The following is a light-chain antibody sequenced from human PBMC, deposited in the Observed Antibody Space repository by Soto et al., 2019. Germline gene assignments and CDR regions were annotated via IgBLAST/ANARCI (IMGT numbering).Light chain of an antibody. V-gene: IGLV1-40*01. CDR2: GNS. CDR1: SSNIGAGYD. J-gene: IGLJ2*01. Sequence: QPVLTQPPSVSRAPGQRVTISCTGSSSNIGAGYDVHWYQQLPGTAPKLLIYGNSNRPSGVPDRFSGSKSGTSASLAITGLQAEDEADYYCQSYDSSLRVSVFGGGTKVTVL. CDR3: QSYDSSLRVSV.